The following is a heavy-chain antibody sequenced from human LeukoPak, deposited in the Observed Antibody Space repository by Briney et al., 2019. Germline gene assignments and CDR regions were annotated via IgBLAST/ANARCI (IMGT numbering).Heavy chain of an antibody. CDR2: ISWDDDR. CDR3: AHRKNYYDSSVFDY. J-gene: IGHJ4*01. V-gene: IGHV2-5*02. CDR1: GFSLNTRGVG. Sequence: SGPTLVNPTQTLTLTCTFSGFSLNTRGVGVGWIRQPPGRALEWLALISWDDDRRYSPSLKSRLTITKDNSKNEVVLTMTNMDPVDTATYYCAHRKNYYDSSVFDYWGQGTLVTVSS. D-gene: IGHD3-22*01.